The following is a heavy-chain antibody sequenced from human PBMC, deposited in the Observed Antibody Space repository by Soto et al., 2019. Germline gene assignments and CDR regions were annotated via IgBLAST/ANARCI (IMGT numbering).Heavy chain of an antibody. J-gene: IGHJ6*02. V-gene: IGHV1-2*04. CDR1: GYTLTGYY. CDR3: ARAPGAAAGTGRKYYYYGMDV. D-gene: IGHD6-13*01. CDR2: INPNSGGT. Sequence: ASVKVSCKASGYTLTGYYVHWVRQAPGQGLEWMGWINPNSGGTNYAQKLQGWVTMTRDTSISTAYMELSRLRSDDTAVYYCARAPGAAAGTGRKYYYYGMDVWGQGTTVTVSS.